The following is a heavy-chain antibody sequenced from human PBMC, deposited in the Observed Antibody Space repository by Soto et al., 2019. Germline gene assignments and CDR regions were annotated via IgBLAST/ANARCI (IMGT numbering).Heavy chain of an antibody. V-gene: IGHV4-59*13. D-gene: IGHD4-4*01. Sequence: SETRSRTWTVSGGTIGDYWWNGSRQPPGKGLEWIGYIFYRGETKYNPSHSLWSRVTISTDTSKNQVSLTLTSVTAADTAVYYCARGSNSNFEGPIVWGQGTLVTVSS. CDR2: IFYRGET. CDR3: ARGSNSNFEGPIV. J-gene: IGHJ4*02. CDR1: GGTIGDYW.